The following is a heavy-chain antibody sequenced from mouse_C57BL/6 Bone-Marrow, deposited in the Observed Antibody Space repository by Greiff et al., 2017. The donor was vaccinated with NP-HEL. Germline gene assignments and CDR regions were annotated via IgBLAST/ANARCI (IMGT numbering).Heavy chain of an antibody. Sequence: VQLQQSGAELVRPGASVKLSCTASGFNITDDYMHWVKQRPEQGLEWIGWIDPENGDTDYASKFQGKATLTADTSSNTAYLQLSSLTSEDTPVYYGTLFYGSSCAYYASSYWGQGTSVTVSS. CDR2: IDPENGDT. V-gene: IGHV14-4*01. CDR3: TLFYGSSCAYYASSY. D-gene: IGHD1-1*01. CDR1: GFNITDDY. J-gene: IGHJ4*01.